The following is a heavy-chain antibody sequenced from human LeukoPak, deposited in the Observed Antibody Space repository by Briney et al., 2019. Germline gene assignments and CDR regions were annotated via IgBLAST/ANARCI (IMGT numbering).Heavy chain of an antibody. J-gene: IGHJ4*02. CDR1: GFTFSSSG. CDR3: AKQPYYYDSYHFHY. CDR2: ISGSGENT. Sequence: GGTLRLSCVASGFTFSSSGMSWVRQAPGKGLEWVSTISGSGENTYYADSVKGRFTISRDNSRDTLYLRMKSLRADDTAVYFCAKQPYYYDSYHFHYWGQGTLVTVSS. V-gene: IGHV3-23*01. D-gene: IGHD3-22*01.